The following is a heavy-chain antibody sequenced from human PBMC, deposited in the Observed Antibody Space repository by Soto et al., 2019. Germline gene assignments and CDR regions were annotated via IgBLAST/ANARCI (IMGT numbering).Heavy chain of an antibody. CDR1: GYTFSSYP. J-gene: IGHJ3*01. CDR3: AFLPFLLGLYYNNLDVGV. V-gene: IGHV1-69*06. Sequence: QMQLAQSGAEVKKPGSSVKVSCKASGYTFSSYPLNWVRQAPGQGLEWIGGIVPIFGRPHYAERLRGRVAISADNSSDTSFVDLTSRTFNDTATYDGAFLPFLLGLYYNNLDVGVWGQGSTVSVSS. D-gene: IGHD3-10*01. CDR2: IVPIFGRP.